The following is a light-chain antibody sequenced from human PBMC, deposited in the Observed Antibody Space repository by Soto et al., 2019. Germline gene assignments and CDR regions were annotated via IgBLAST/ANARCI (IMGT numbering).Light chain of an antibody. CDR2: GSS. J-gene: IGLJ2*01. Sequence: QSVLTQPRSVSGAPGQRVTVSCTGSTSNIGAGHVVHWYQQFPGRAPNLLIYGSSNRPSGVPDRVSGSKSGTSASLATTGFQAEDEADYYCQSYDNTLSASVFGGGTKLTVL. CDR1: TSNIGAGHV. CDR3: QSYDNTLSASV. V-gene: IGLV1-40*01.